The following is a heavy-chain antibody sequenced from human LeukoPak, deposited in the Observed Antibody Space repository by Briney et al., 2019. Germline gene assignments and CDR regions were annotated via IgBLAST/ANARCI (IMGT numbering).Heavy chain of an antibody. D-gene: IGHD6-13*01. V-gene: IGHV4-39*01. CDR1: GGSISSNTYY. CDR2: TYYSGST. J-gene: IGHJ4*02. Sequence: SETLSLTCTVSGGSISSNTYYWGWIRQPPGKGLEWISSTYYSGSTYYNPSLKSRVTISVDTSKNQFSLKVSSVTAADTAVYYCARHQWGAAAARKFDYWGQGALVTVSS. CDR3: ARHQWGAAAARKFDY.